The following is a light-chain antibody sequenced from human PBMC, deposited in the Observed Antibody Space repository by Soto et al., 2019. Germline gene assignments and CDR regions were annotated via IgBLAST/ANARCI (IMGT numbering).Light chain of an antibody. CDR2: AAS. V-gene: IGKV3-20*01. CDR3: QQYVSSPPLFN. J-gene: IGKJ3*01. Sequence: EIVLTQSPVTLSLSPGERATLSCRTSQSVSSSYLAWYQQKPGQAPSLLIYAASSRATGIPGRFRGSVSGTYFTLTISRLAPEDFAVYYCQQYVSSPPLFNFGPGTKVDVK. CDR1: QSVSSSY.